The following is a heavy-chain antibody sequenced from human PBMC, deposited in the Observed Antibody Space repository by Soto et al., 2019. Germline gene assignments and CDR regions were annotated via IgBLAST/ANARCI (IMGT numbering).Heavy chain of an antibody. V-gene: IGHV3-23*01. CDR3: ANRSSSSTFDS. D-gene: IGHD6-6*01. CDR2: ISGSDDST. J-gene: IGHJ4*02. Sequence: EVQLLESGGGLVQPGESLRLSCAASGFTFSSYAMSWVRQAPGKGLEGVSVISGSDDSTYYADSVKGRFTISRDNSKNTLYLQMTSLRAEDTAVYYCANRSSSSTFDSWGQGTLVTVSS. CDR1: GFTFSSYA.